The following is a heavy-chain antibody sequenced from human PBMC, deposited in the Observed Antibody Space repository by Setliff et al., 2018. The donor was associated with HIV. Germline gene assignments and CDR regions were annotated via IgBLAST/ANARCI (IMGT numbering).Heavy chain of an antibody. D-gene: IGHD3-22*01. CDR2: IYSSGTT. V-gene: IGHV4-4*08. Sequence: SETLSLTCTVSGGSISGQYWSWFRQPPGKNMEWIASIYSSGTTNYNPSLKSRVTISIDTSKNQFSLNLTSVTAADTAVYYCASRIYYYDSNNFLREEGFDPWGQGTLVTVSS. J-gene: IGHJ5*02. CDR3: ASRIYYYDSNNFLREEGFDP. CDR1: GGSISGQY.